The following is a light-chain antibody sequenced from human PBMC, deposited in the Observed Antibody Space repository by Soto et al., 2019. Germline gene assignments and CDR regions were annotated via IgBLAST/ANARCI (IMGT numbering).Light chain of an antibody. J-gene: IGKJ3*01. V-gene: IGKV1-39*01. CDR3: QQSYSAHSS. CDR2: AAS. Sequence: DIQMTQSPSSLSASVGDRVSISCRASQTISSYLNWYQQKPGKAPRLLIYAASSLQNGVASRFSGSGSGTDFTLTINSLQPEDFATYYCQQSYSAHSSFGPGTKVHIK. CDR1: QTISSY.